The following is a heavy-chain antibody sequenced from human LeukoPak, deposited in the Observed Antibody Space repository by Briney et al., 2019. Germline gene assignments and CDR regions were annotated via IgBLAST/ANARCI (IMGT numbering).Heavy chain of an antibody. D-gene: IGHD6-6*01. Sequence: GASVKLSCKASGYTFTSFYMHWVRQAPGQGLEWMGIINPSGSSTTYAQKFQGRVTMTRDMSTSTLYMELSSLRSEDTALYYCARGGSSSADYHCFMDVWGKGTTVTVSS. CDR1: GYTFTSFY. V-gene: IGHV1-46*01. CDR3: ARGGSSSADYHCFMDV. CDR2: INPSGSST. J-gene: IGHJ6*03.